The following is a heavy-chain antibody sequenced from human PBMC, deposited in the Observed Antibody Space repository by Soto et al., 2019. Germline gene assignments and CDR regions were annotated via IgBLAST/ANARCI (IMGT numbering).Heavy chain of an antibody. Sequence: GGSLRLSCAASGFTFNTFWMSWVRQSPGKGLEWVANIKHDGSETYYVDSVKGRFTISRDNAKNSLFLQMNTLRTEDTAVYYCARDFATDCSGSNCYPYAYWGQGALVTVSS. CDR3: ARDFATDCSGSNCYPYAY. J-gene: IGHJ4*02. D-gene: IGHD2-15*01. CDR2: IKHDGSET. CDR1: GFTFNTFW. V-gene: IGHV3-7*03.